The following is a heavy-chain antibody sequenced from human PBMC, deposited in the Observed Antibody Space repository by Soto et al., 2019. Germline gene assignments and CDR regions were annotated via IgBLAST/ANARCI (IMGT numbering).Heavy chain of an antibody. CDR2: VSYGGST. Sequence: PSETLSLTCTVSGGSISNYYWSWIRQPPGKGLQWIGYVSYGGSTNYHPSLKSRVAISVDTSKNQFSLKLSSVTAADTAVYYCTRSSTRDVFWGPGTLVTVSS. J-gene: IGHJ4*02. V-gene: IGHV4-59*01. CDR1: GGSISNYY. CDR3: TRSSTRDVF. D-gene: IGHD2-21*02.